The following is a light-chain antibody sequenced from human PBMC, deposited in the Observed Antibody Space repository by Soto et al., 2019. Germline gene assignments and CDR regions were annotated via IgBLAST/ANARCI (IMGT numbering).Light chain of an antibody. J-gene: IGKJ1*01. CDR2: DGT. V-gene: IGKV1-5*01. CDR3: QQNNSYPT. Sequence: DIQMTQSPSTLSASVGDRVTITCRASENVNNCLAWYQQKPGKAPKILIYDGTNLESGVPFRISGSRSGTDFSLTISILQPDDVASYYRQQNNSYPTFGRGTNVEIK. CDR1: ENVNNC.